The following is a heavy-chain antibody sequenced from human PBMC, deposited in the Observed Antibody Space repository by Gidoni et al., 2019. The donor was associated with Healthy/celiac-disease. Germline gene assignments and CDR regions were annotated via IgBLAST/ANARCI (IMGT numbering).Heavy chain of an antibody. CDR3: AREWWDSSGYYYFYDY. CDR2: INAGNGNT. J-gene: IGHJ4*02. Sequence: QVQLVQSGAEVKKPGASVKVSCKASGYTFTSYAMHWVRQAPGQRLEWMGWINAGNGNTKYSQKFQGRVTITRDTSASTAYMELSSLRSEDTAVYYCAREWWDSSGYYYFYDYWGQGTLVTVSS. D-gene: IGHD3-22*01. V-gene: IGHV1-3*01. CDR1: GYTFTSYA.